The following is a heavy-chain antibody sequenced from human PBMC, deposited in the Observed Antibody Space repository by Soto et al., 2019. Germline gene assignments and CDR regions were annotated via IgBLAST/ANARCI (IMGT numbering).Heavy chain of an antibody. CDR1: GFTFSTYS. CDR3: ARAQGYYYGMDV. V-gene: IGHV3-48*02. Sequence: EVQLVESGGGLVQPGGSLRLSCAASGFTFSTYSMNWVRQAPGKGLEWVSYISSSSNTIYYADSVKGRFTISRDNAKNSRYLQMNSLRDEDTAVYYCARAQGYYYGMDVWGQGTTVTVSS. CDR2: ISSSSNTI. J-gene: IGHJ6*02.